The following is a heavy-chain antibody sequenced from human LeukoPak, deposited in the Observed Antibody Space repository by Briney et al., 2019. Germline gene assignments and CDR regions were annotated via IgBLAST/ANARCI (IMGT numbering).Heavy chain of an antibody. J-gene: IGHJ4*01. Sequence: ASVKVSCKASGYTFAGYYMHWVRQAPGQGLEWMGWINPNSGGTNYAQKFQGRVTMTRDTSISTAYMELSRLRSDDTAVYYCARGTMLTTYYDYWGHGTLVTVSS. CDR3: ARGTMLTTYYDY. CDR2: INPNSGGT. D-gene: IGHD2-8*01. CDR1: GYTFAGYY. V-gene: IGHV1-2*02.